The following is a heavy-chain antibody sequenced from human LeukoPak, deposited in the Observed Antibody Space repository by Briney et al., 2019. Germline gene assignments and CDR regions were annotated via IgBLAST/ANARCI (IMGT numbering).Heavy chain of an antibody. D-gene: IGHD6-13*01. CDR3: AKGTATGITFRYYYMDA. Sequence: PGRSLRLSCAASGFTFSSYAMHWVRQAPGKGLEWVAVISYDGSNKYYADSVKGRFTISRDNAKNSLYLQMNSLRAEDMALYYCAKGTATGITFRYYYMDAWGKGTTVTVSS. J-gene: IGHJ6*03. CDR1: GFTFSSYA. CDR2: ISYDGSNK. V-gene: IGHV3-30*04.